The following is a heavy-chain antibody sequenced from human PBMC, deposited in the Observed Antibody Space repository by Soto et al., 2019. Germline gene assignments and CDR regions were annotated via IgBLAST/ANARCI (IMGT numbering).Heavy chain of an antibody. CDR2: ISADNGDT. D-gene: IGHD1-26*01. CDR3: GRGRSGQIVVFY. J-gene: IGHJ4*02. Sequence: ASVKVSCKASGYTFTSYGISWVRQAPGQGLEWMGWISADNGDTNYAQKLQGRVTMTTDTSTTTAYMELKSLSSDDTAVYYCGRGRSGQIVVFYWGQGTPVTVSS. V-gene: IGHV1-18*01. CDR1: GYTFTSYG.